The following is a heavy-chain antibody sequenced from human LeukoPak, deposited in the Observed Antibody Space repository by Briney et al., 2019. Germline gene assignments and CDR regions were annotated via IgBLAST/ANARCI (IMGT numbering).Heavy chain of an antibody. CDR3: ARVEWFGEPPYYYGMDV. V-gene: IGHV1-69*06. Sequence: ASVKVSCKASGGTFSNYAISWVRQAPGQGLEWMGGIIPIFGTANYAQKFQGRVTITADKSTSTAYMELSSLRSEDTAVYYCARVEWFGEPPYYYGMDVWGKGTTVTVSS. D-gene: IGHD3-10*01. CDR2: IIPIFGTA. CDR1: GGTFSNYA. J-gene: IGHJ6*04.